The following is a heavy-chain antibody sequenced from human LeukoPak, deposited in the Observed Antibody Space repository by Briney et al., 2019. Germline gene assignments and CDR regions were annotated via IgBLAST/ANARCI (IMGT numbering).Heavy chain of an antibody. Sequence: PSETLSLTCAVYGGSFRDYYWSSFRQPPGKGLEWIGEINHGGSTNYNPSLKSRVTISVDTSKNQFSLRLSSVTAADTAVYYCAYSSDFQQHWGQGTLVTVSS. D-gene: IGHD3-22*01. CDR1: GGSFRDYY. CDR2: INHGGST. J-gene: IGHJ1*01. V-gene: IGHV4-34*01. CDR3: AYSSDFQQH.